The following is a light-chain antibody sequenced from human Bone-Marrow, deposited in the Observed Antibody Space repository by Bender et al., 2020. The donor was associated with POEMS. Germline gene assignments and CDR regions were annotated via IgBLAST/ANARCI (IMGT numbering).Light chain of an antibody. CDR2: SDN. Sequence: QSVLTQPPSASGTPGQRVTISCSGSNSNIGTNAVNWYQQFPGTAPKFLIFSDNQRPSGVPDRFYAFKSGTSASMAISGLRSEDEADYSCDAWDAGLSGGVFGGGTKLTV. V-gene: IGLV1-44*01. CDR1: NSNIGTNA. CDR3: DAWDAGLSGGV. J-gene: IGLJ3*02.